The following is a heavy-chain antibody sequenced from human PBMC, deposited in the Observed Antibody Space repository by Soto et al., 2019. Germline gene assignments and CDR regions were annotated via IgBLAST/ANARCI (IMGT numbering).Heavy chain of an antibody. CDR1: GYTLTELS. CDR3: ATLLLALARLAY. Sequence: ASVKVSCKVSGYTLTELSMHWVRQAPGKGLEWMGGFDPEDGETIYAQKFQGRVTMTEDTSTDTAYMELSSLRSEDTAVYYCATLLLALARLAYWGQGTLVTVSS. V-gene: IGHV1-24*01. J-gene: IGHJ4*02. CDR2: FDPEDGET. D-gene: IGHD3-3*02.